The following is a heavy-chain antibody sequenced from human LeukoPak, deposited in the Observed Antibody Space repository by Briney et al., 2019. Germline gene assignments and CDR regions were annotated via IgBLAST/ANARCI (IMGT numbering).Heavy chain of an antibody. J-gene: IGHJ6*03. V-gene: IGHV3-30*02. CDR2: IRYDGSNK. D-gene: IGHD6-6*01. CDR1: GFTFSSYG. Sequence: GSLRLSCAASGFTFSSYGMHWVRQAPGKGLEWVAFIRYDGSNKYYADSVKGRFTISRDNSKNTLYLQMNSLRAEDTAVYYCAKGGRSSSPYYYYMDVWGKGTTVTVS. CDR3: AKGGRSSSPYYYYMDV.